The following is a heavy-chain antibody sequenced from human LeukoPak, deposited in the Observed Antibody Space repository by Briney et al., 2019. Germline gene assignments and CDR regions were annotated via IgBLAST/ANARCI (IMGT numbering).Heavy chain of an antibody. D-gene: IGHD6-13*01. CDR3: ARVGGPYRSSWYGPDY. J-gene: IGHJ4*02. Sequence: GGSLRLSCAASGFTFSSYGMHWVRQAPGKGLEWVAVIWYDGSNKYYADSVKGRFTISRDNSKNTLYLQMNSLRAEDTAVYYCARVGGPYRSSWYGPDYWGQGTLVTVSS. CDR2: IWYDGSNK. V-gene: IGHV3-33*01. CDR1: GFTFSSYG.